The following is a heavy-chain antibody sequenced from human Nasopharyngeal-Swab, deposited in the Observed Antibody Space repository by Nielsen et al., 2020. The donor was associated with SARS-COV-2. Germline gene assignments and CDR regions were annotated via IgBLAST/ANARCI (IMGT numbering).Heavy chain of an antibody. D-gene: IGHD1-26*01. V-gene: IGHV3-23*01. CDR3: AKESGSYLYYYYGMDV. Sequence: GGSLRLSCAATGSTFRRRSMSWVRQAPGKGLEWVSAISASGSSTYYADSVKGRFTISRDNSQNTLYLQMSSLRVEDTAVYYCAKESGSYLYYYYGMDVWGQGTTVTVSS. CDR1: GSTFRRRS. CDR2: ISASGSST. J-gene: IGHJ6*02.